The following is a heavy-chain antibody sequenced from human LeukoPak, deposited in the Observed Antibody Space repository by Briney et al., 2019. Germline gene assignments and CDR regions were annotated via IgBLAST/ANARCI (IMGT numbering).Heavy chain of an antibody. CDR2: IYYSGST. Sequence: PSETLSLTCTVSGGSISSGDYYWSWIRQPPGKCLEWIGYIYYSGSTYYNPSLKSRVTISVDTSKDQFFLKLSSVTAADTAVYYCARARPVPAAIPGWFDPWGQGTLVTVSS. CDR1: GGSISSGDYY. D-gene: IGHD2-2*01. J-gene: IGHJ5*02. V-gene: IGHV4-30-4*08. CDR3: ARARPVPAAIPGWFDP.